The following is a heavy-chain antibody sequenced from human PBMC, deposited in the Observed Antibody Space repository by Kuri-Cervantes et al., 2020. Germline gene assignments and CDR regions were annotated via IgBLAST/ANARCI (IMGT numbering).Heavy chain of an antibody. Sequence: GGSLRLSCAASGFAFSSYWMSWVRQAPGKGLEWVSYITRTGSTTYYADSVKGRFSISRDNGGNSLYLQMNSLRAEDTAVYYCARDPNYYDSSGYFGYWGQVTLVTVSS. V-gene: IGHV3-48*04. J-gene: IGHJ4*02. CDR3: ARDPNYYDSSGYFGY. CDR1: GFAFSSYW. D-gene: IGHD3-22*01. CDR2: ITRTGSTT.